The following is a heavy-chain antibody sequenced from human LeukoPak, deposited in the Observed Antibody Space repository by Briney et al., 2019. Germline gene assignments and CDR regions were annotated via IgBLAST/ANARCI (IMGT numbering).Heavy chain of an antibody. CDR2: ISGSGGST. Sequence: GGSLRLSCAASGFTFSSYAMSWVRQAPGKGLEWVSAISGSGGSTYYADSVKGRFTISRDNSKNTLYLQMNSLRVEDTAVYYCANRGYCSGGSCYYFDYWGQGTLVTVSS. CDR3: ANRGYCSGGSCYYFDY. V-gene: IGHV3-23*01. D-gene: IGHD2-15*01. J-gene: IGHJ4*02. CDR1: GFTFSSYA.